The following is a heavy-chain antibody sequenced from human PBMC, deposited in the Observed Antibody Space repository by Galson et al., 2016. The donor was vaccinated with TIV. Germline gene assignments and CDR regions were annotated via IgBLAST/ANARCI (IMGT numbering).Heavy chain of an antibody. Sequence: SVKVSCKASGGTFYNYAFTWVRQAPGQGLEWMGGIVPLLGSTNYAQRLQGRVTLTADESTSTVYMELTSLRSDATAVYYCARDRNSAMDPYYDYYGMDVWGQGTTVTVSS. CDR1: GGTFYNYA. D-gene: IGHD5-18*01. J-gene: IGHJ6*02. V-gene: IGHV1-69*13. CDR2: IVPLLGST. CDR3: ARDRNSAMDPYYDYYGMDV.